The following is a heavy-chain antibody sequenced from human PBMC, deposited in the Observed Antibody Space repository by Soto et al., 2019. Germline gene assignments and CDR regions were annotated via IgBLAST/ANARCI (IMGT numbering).Heavy chain of an antibody. D-gene: IGHD1-26*01. J-gene: IGHJ6*02. CDR2: INPSGGST. CDR1: GYTFTSYY. V-gene: IGHV1-46*01. CDR3: ASDNFRPSHYPSMDV. Sequence: ASVKVSCMASGYTFTSYYMHWVRQAPGQGLEWMGIINPSGGSTSYAQKFQGRVTMTRDTSTSTVYMELSSLRSEDTAVYYCASDNFRPSHYPSMDVWGQGTTVTVSS.